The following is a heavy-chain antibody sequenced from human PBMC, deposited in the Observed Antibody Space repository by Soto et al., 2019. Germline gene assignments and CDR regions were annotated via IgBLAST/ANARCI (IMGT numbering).Heavy chain of an antibody. V-gene: IGHV3-23*01. CDR3: AKGGAQLLHYNWFDP. D-gene: IGHD2-2*01. CDR2: ISGSGGST. Sequence: EVPLLESGGGLVQPGGSLRLSCAASGFTFSSYAMSWVRQAPGKGLEWVSAISGSGGSTYYADSVKGRFTISRDNSKNTLYLQMNSLRAEDTAVYYCAKGGAQLLHYNWFDPWGQGTLVTVSS. CDR1: GFTFSSYA. J-gene: IGHJ5*02.